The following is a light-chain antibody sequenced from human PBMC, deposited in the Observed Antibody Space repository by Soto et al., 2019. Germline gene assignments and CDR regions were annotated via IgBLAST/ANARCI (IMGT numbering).Light chain of an antibody. CDR2: EGS. Sequence: QSVLTQPASVSGSPGQSITISCTGTSSDVGSYNLVSWYQQHPGKAPKLMIYEGSKRPSGVSNRFSGSKSGNSASLTISGLQADDEADYYCCSLTTSHTYVFGSGTQLTVL. J-gene: IGLJ1*01. CDR3: CSLTTSHTYV. CDR1: SSDVGSYNL. V-gene: IGLV2-14*02.